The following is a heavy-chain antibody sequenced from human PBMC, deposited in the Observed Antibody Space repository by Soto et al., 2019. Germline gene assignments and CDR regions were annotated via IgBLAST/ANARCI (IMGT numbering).Heavy chain of an antibody. D-gene: IGHD6-19*01. CDR3: ARRSSGWYFDY. V-gene: IGHV3-23*01. Sequence: EVQLLESGGGLVQPGGSLRLSCAASGFTFSSYAMNWVRQAPGKGLEWVSVISGSGGSTYYADSVKGRFTISRDNSKNTLYLPMNSLRDEDTAVYYCARRSSGWYFDYWGQGTLVTVSS. CDR2: ISGSGGST. CDR1: GFTFSSYA. J-gene: IGHJ4*02.